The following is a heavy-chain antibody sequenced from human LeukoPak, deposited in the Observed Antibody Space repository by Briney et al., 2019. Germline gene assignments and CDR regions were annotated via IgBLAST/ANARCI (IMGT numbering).Heavy chain of an antibody. CDR2: IYTSGST. Sequence: PSETLSLTCTVSGGSISSYYWSWIRQPAGKGLEWIERIYTSGSTNYNPSLKSRVTMSVDTSKNQFSLKLSSVTAADTAVYYCARDTRYYYDSSGYDPDDYWGQGTLVTVSS. D-gene: IGHD3-22*01. CDR1: GGSISSYY. J-gene: IGHJ4*02. V-gene: IGHV4-4*07. CDR3: ARDTRYYYDSSGYDPDDY.